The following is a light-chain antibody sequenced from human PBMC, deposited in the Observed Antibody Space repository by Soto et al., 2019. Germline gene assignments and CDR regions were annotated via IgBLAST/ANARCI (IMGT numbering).Light chain of an antibody. V-gene: IGLV1-40*01. CDR2: GNS. Sequence: QSVLTQPPSVSGAPGQRVTISCTGSNSNIGAGYDVHWYQQLPGTAPKLLIYGNSNRPSGVPDRFSGSKSVTSASLAITGLQAEDEADYSCQSYESSLSGSVFGTGTKVTVL. CDR1: NSNIGAGYD. CDR3: QSYESSLSGSV. J-gene: IGLJ1*01.